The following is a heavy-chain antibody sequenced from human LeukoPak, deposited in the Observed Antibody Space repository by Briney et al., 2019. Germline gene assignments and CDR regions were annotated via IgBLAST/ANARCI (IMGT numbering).Heavy chain of an antibody. CDR1: GFTFSSYG. V-gene: IGHV3-30*18. Sequence: GGSLRLSCAASGFTFSSYGMHWVRQAPGKGLEWVAVISYDGSNKYYADSVKGRFTISRDNSKNTLYLQMNSLRAEDTAVYYCAKDRGSSSSASGYWGQGTLVTVSS. CDR3: AKDRGSSSSASGY. D-gene: IGHD6-13*01. CDR2: ISYDGSNK. J-gene: IGHJ4*02.